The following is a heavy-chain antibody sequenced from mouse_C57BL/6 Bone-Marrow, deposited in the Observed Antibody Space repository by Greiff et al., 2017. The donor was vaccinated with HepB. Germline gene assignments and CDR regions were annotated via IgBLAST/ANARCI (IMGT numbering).Heavy chain of an antibody. CDR1: GYTFTDYY. D-gene: IGHD1-1*01. Sequence: EVQLQQSGPELVKPGASVKISCKASGYTFTDYYMNWVKQSHGKSLEWIGDINPNNGGTSYNQKFKGKATLTVDKYSSTAYMELRSLTSEDSAVYYCARGYYGSSFLFAYWGQGTLVTVSA. CDR3: ARGYYGSSFLFAY. V-gene: IGHV1-26*01. J-gene: IGHJ3*01. CDR2: INPNNGGT.